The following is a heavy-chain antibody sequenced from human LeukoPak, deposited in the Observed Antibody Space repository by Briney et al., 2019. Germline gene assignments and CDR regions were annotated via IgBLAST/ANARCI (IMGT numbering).Heavy chain of an antibody. Sequence: SVKVSRKASGGTFSDYALNWVRQAPGQGLEWMGVFIPILGTANSTQKFQGRVTITADISTNTVYMELSSLRSEDTAVYFCAGIPVFGVVLHQEPVWGKGTTVTVSS. V-gene: IGHV1-69*10. D-gene: IGHD3-3*01. J-gene: IGHJ6*04. CDR1: GGTFSDYA. CDR3: AGIPVFGVVLHQEPV. CDR2: FIPILGTA.